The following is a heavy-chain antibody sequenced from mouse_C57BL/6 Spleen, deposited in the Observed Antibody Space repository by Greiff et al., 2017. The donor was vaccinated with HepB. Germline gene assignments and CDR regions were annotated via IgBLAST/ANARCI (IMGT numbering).Heavy chain of an antibody. CDR1: GYSFTGYF. CDR3: ARCDDYAFDY. CDR2: INPYNGDT. V-gene: IGHV1-20*01. J-gene: IGHJ2*01. D-gene: IGHD2-4*01. Sequence: EVKLVESGPELVKPGDSVKISCKASGYSFTGYFMNWVMQSHGKSLEWIGRINPYNGDTFYNQKFKGKATLTVDKSSSTAHMELRSLTSEDSAVYYCARCDDYAFDYWGQGTTLTVSS.